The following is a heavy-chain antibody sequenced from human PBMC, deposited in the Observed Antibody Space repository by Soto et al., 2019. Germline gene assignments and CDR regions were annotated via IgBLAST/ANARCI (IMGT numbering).Heavy chain of an antibody. Sequence: SVKVSCKASGGTFSSYAISWVRQAPGQGLEWMGGIIPIFGTANYAQKFQGRVTITADESTSTAYMELSSLRSEDTAVYYCARDWHITMLRGVYYGMDVWGQGTTVTVYS. CDR3: ARDWHITMLRGVYYGMDV. CDR2: IIPIFGTA. J-gene: IGHJ6*02. V-gene: IGHV1-69*13. D-gene: IGHD3-10*01. CDR1: GGTFSSYA.